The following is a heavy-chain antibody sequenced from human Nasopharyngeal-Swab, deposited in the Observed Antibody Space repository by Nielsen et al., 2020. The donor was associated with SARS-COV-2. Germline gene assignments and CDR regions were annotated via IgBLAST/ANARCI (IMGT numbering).Heavy chain of an antibody. CDR3: ARGTGALTLGFDN. CDR1: GFNFGTYG. V-gene: IGHV3-33*01. D-gene: IGHD7-27*01. Sequence: GESLKISCAASGFNFGTYGMHWVRQAPGKGLEWVAVIWYDESNKYYADSVKGRFTISRENSKSILYLQMDSLRVEDSGVYYCARGTGALTLGFDNWGQGTLVIVSS. CDR2: IWYDESNK. J-gene: IGHJ4*02.